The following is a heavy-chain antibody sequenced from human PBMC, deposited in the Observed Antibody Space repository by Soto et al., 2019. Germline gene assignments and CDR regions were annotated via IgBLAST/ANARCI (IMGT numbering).Heavy chain of an antibody. V-gene: IGHV3-74*01. CDR1: GFTLSSYW. Sequence: EVQLVESGGGLVQPGGSLRLSCAASGFTLSSYWMHWVRQAPGKGLVWVSRINSDGSSTSYADSVKGRFTISRDNAKNTLYLQMNSLRAEDTAVYYCAREACSGVSCFYFGPDYWGQGTLVTVSS. J-gene: IGHJ4*02. CDR2: INSDGSST. CDR3: AREACSGVSCFYFGPDY. D-gene: IGHD2-15*01.